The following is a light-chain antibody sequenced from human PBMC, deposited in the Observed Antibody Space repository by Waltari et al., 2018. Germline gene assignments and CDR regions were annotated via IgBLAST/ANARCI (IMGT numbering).Light chain of an antibody. CDR3: PSREAGGGGGP. Sequence: SSELTQDPTVSVAMGQTVRITCQGDSLRSYYASWYQQRPGQAPILVFSGNNNRPSGVPRRLSGPRPDNKACLTLTWAQAEDEGSYYRPSREAGGGGGPFGGGTKLTVL. J-gene: IGLJ2*01. CDR1: SLRSYY. CDR2: GNN. V-gene: IGLV3-19*01.